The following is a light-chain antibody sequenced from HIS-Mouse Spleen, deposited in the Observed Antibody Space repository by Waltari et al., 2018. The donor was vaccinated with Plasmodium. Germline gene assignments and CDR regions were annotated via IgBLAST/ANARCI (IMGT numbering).Light chain of an antibody. Sequence: VITPPPATLSVSPGPRATLSCRASQSVSSNLAWYHQKPGQAPMLLIYGASTRATGIPARFSGSGSGTEFTLTISSLQSEDFAVYYCQQYNNWSFTFGPGTKVDIK. CDR3: QQYNNWSFT. CDR1: QSVSSN. J-gene: IGKJ3*01. V-gene: IGKV3-15*01. CDR2: GAS.